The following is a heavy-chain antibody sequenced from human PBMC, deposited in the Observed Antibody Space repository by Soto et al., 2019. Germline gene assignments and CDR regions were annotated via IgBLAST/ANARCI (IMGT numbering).Heavy chain of an antibody. V-gene: IGHV3-53*01. CDR3: ARAVGYSSSSGYFDH. J-gene: IGHJ4*02. Sequence: EVQLMESGGGLIQPGESLRLSCAASGFTVSLSYMSWVRQAPGKGLEWVSVIYTAGSTYYADSVKGRFTISRDDSKNTLELQMNSLRAEDTAVYYCARAVGYSSSSGYFDHWGQGTLVTVSS. CDR2: IYTAGST. CDR1: GFTVSLSY. D-gene: IGHD6-6*01.